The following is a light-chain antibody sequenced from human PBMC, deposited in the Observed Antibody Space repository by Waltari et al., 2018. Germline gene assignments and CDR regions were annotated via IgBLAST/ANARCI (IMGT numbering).Light chain of an antibody. V-gene: IGKV4-1*01. CDR3: QQYYSPPLT. CDR2: WAS. J-gene: IGKJ1*01. Sequence: DIVMTQSPDSLAVSLGERATINCKSSQSVFYSSNNKNYLAWYQQKPGQPPKLLIYWASTREPGVPDRFSGSGSVTNFTLTITSLQAEDVALYYCQQYYSPPLTFGQGTKVEIK. CDR1: QSVFYSSNNKNY.